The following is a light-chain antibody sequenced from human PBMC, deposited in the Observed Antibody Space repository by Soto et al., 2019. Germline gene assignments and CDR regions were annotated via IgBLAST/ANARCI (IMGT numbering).Light chain of an antibody. CDR3: QQYSSAPRT. CDR1: QSVSSY. Sequence: EIGLTQSPGSLSLSPGERATLSCRASQSVSSYLAWYQQKPGQAPRLLIYGASSRATGFPDRFSGSGSGTDFSLTISRLEPEDSAVYYCQQYSSAPRTFGQGTMVEVK. V-gene: IGKV3-20*01. J-gene: IGKJ1*01. CDR2: GAS.